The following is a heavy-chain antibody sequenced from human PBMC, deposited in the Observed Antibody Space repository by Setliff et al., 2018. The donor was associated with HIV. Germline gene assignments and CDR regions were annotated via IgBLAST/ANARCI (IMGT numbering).Heavy chain of an antibody. J-gene: IGHJ3*02. CDR1: GYSFTRNQ. D-gene: IGHD3-10*01. CDR3: ARAPKRVYYYGSGTYLHDAFDI. V-gene: IGHV1-46*01. Sequence: VKVSCKASGYSFTRNQIHWVRQAPGQGLEWMGIINPSSGSTTYAQKLQGRVTMTTDTSTSTAYMELRNLRSDDTAVYYCARAPKRVYYYGSGTYLHDAFDIWGHGTMVTVSS. CDR2: INPSSGST.